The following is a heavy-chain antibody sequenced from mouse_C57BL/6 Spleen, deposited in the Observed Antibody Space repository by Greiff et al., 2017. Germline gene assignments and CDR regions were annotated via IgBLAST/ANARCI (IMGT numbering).Heavy chain of an antibody. V-gene: IGHV1-55*01. CDR2: IYPGSGST. CDR3: ARGVTTVVEGAMDY. D-gene: IGHD1-1*01. Sequence: QVQLQQPGAELVKPGASVKMSCKASGYTFTSYWITWVKQRPGQGLGWIGDIYPGSGSTNYNEKFKSKATLTVDTSSSTAYMQLSSLTSEDSAVYYCARGVTTVVEGAMDYWGQGTSVTVSS. CDR1: GYTFTSYW. J-gene: IGHJ4*01.